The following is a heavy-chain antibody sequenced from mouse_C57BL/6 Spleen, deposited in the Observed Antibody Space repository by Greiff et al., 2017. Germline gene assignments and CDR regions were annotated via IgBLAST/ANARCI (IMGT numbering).Heavy chain of an antibody. D-gene: IGHD1-1*01. V-gene: IGHV5-6*02. Sequence: DVKLVESGGDLVKPGGSLKLSCAASGFTFSSYGMSCVRQTPDKRLEWVATISSGGSYTYYPETVKGRFTISRDQANNSLYLQMSRLKSEDTAMYYCARQSDYYGSSYYAMDYWGQGTSVTVSS. CDR1: GFTFSSYG. CDR2: ISSGGSYT. CDR3: ARQSDYYGSSYYAMDY. J-gene: IGHJ4*01.